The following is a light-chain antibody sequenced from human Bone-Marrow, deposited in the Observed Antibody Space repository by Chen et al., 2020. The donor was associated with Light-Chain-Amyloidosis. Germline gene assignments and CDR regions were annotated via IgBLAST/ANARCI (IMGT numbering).Light chain of an antibody. Sequence: QSALTQPASVSGFPGQSITISCTGTSSDVGSYNLVSWYQQHPGKAPKLMIYEGSKRPSGVSNRFSGSKSGNPASLTISGLQAEGESYYYCCSYASSSTWVFGGGTKLTVL. CDR3: CSYASSSTWV. J-gene: IGLJ3*02. CDR2: EGS. V-gene: IGLV2-23*01. CDR1: SSDVGSYNL.